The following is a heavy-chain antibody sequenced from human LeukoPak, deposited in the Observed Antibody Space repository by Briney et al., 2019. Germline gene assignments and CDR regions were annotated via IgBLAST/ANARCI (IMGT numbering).Heavy chain of an antibody. D-gene: IGHD5-24*01. J-gene: IGHJ4*02. CDR1: GFTVGSTY. CDR2: IYSGGST. CDR3: ARDEDGYSGY. V-gene: IGHV3-53*01. Sequence: GGSRRFSGEASGFTVGSTYRSWVRKPPGKGLEWVSVIYSGGSTYYADSVKGRFTISRDNSKNTLYLQMNSLRAEDTAVYYCARDEDGYSGYWGQGTLVTVSS.